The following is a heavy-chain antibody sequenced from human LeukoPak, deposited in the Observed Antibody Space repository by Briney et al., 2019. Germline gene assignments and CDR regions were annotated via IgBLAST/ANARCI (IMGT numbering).Heavy chain of an antibody. CDR3: ARVGLGWVVPAAMALSYYYMDV. D-gene: IGHD2-2*01. V-gene: IGHV3-21*01. Sequence: PGGSLRLSCAASGFTFSSYSMNWVRQAPGKGLEWVSSISSSSSYIYYADSVKGRFTISRDNAKNSLYLQMNSLRAEDTAVYYCARVGLGWVVPAAMALSYYYMDVWGKGTTVTVSS. J-gene: IGHJ6*03. CDR2: ISSSSSYI. CDR1: GFTFSSYS.